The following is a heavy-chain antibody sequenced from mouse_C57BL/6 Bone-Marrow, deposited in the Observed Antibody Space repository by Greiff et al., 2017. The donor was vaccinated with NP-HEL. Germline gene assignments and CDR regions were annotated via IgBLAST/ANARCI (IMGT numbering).Heavy chain of an antibody. D-gene: IGHD2-12*01. CDR1: GYAFTSYW. CDR2: IYPGDGDT. V-gene: IGHV1-80*01. CDR3: AVPLLSTFDY. Sequence: VQLQQPGAELVKPGASVKISCKASGYAFTSYWMHWVKQRPGQGLEWIGQIYPGDGDTNYNEKFKGKATLTADKSSSTAYMQLSSLTSEDSAVLCCAVPLLSTFDYRGQRTTLTVSS. J-gene: IGHJ2*01.